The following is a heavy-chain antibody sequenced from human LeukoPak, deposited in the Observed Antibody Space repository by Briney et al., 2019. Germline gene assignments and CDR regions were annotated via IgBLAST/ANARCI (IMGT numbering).Heavy chain of an antibody. V-gene: IGHV3-11*04. CDR1: GFTFNDYY. CDR2: ISNSGSMI. J-gene: IGHJ6*03. Sequence: GGSLRLSCAASGFTFNDYYMSWIRQAPGKGLEWVSYISNSGSMIYYADSVKGRFTISRDNAKNSLYLQMNSLRAEDAGVYYCARNPRTTATTWVNYHYYMDVWGKGTTVTVSS. D-gene: IGHD1-1*01. CDR3: ARNPRTTATTWVNYHYYMDV.